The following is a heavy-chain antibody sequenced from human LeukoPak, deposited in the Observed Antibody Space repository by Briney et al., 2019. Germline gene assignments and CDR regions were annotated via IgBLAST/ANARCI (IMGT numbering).Heavy chain of an antibody. CDR1: GLTFTDFW. J-gene: IGHJ4*02. V-gene: IGHV3-7*01. CDR2: IKPDGSEK. D-gene: IGHD2-2*01. Sequence: GGSLRLSCAASGLTFTDFWMNWVRQAPGRGLEWVANIKPDGSEKYYVDSVKGRFAISRDNAKNEVYLEMNSLRAEDTGVYYFSGRDSSRSPRAYWGQGTLVSVSS. CDR3: SGRDSSRSPRAY.